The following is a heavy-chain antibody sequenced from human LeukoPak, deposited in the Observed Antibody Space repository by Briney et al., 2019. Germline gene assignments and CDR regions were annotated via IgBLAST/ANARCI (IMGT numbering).Heavy chain of an antibody. CDR2: ISGSGGST. V-gene: IGHV3-23*01. CDR3: AKGIVRGVIAHFDY. D-gene: IGHD3-10*01. J-gene: IGHJ4*02. CDR1: GF. Sequence: GGSLILSCAASGFMSWVRQAPGKGLEWVSAISGSGGSTYYADPVKGRFTISRDNSKNTLYLQMNSLRAEDTAVYYCAKGIVRGVIAHFDYWGQGTLVTVSS.